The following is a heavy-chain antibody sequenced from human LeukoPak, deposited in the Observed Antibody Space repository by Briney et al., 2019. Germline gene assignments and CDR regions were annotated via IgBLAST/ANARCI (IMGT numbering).Heavy chain of an antibody. J-gene: IGHJ4*02. CDR2: ISGSGGST. CDR1: GFTFSSYA. CDR3: AKPRIYYYDSSGPADY. D-gene: IGHD3-22*01. Sequence: PGGSLRLSCAASGFTFSSYAMSWVRQAPGKGLEWVSAISGSGGSTYYADSVKGRFTISRDNSKNTLYLQMNSLRAEDTAVYYCAKPRIYYYDSSGPADYWGQGTLVTVSS. V-gene: IGHV3-23*01.